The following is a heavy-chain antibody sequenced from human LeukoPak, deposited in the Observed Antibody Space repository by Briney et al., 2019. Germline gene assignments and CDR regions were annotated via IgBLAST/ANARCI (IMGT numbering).Heavy chain of an antibody. CDR2: INPSGGST. V-gene: IGHV1-46*01. J-gene: IGHJ6*04. CDR3: ARVVAAAVRGVMEMDV. Sequence: ASVKVSCKASGGTFSSYAISWVRQAPGQGLEWMGIINPSGGSTSYAQKFQGRVTMTRDTSTSTVYMELSSLTSEDTAVYYCARVVAAAVRGVMEMDVWGKGTTVTVSS. CDR1: GGTFSSYA. D-gene: IGHD3-10*01.